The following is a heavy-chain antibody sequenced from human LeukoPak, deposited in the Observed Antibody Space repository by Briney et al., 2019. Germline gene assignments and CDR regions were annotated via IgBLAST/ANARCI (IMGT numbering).Heavy chain of an antibody. CDR2: INHSGST. Sequence: SETLSLTCAVYGGSFSGYYWSWIRQPPGKGLEWIGEINHSGSTNYNPSLKSQVTISVDTSKNQFSLKLSSVTAADTAVYYCARQAYGDPRYFDYWGQGTLVTVSS. D-gene: IGHD4-17*01. V-gene: IGHV4-34*01. J-gene: IGHJ4*02. CDR3: ARQAYGDPRYFDY. CDR1: GGSFSGYY.